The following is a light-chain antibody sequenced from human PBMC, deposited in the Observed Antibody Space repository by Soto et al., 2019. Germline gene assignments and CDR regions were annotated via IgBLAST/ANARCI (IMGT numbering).Light chain of an antibody. V-gene: IGKV4-1*01. Sequence: DIVMTQSPDSLAVSLGERTNINCKSSQSVLYSSNDKNYLAWYQQRPGQPPKVLIYWASTRESGVPDRFSGSGSGTDFTLTISSLQSEAVAVYSRQQYYETPRRFGQGTKVEIK. CDR2: WAS. CDR1: QSVLYSSNDKNY. J-gene: IGKJ1*01. CDR3: QQYYETPRR.